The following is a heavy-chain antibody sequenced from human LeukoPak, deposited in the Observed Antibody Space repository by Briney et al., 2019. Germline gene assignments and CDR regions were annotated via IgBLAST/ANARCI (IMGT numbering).Heavy chain of an antibody. CDR3: AKGGHFYYYLDV. CDR1: GFTFADYC. J-gene: IGHJ6*03. Sequence: GGSLRLSCAASGFTFADYCMHWVRQAPGKGLEWVSGISWNSGSIGYADSVKGRFTISRDNAKNSLYLQMNSLRAEDMALYYCAKGGHFYYYLDVWGKGTTVTVSS. V-gene: IGHV3-9*03. CDR2: ISWNSGSI.